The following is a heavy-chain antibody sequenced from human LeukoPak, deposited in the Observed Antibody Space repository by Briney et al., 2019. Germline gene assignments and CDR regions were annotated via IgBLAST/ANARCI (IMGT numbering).Heavy chain of an antibody. J-gene: IGHJ6*02. Sequence: GGSLRLSCAASGFTFSSYWMSWLRQAPGKGLEWVANIKQDGSEKYYVDSVKGRFTISRDNAKNSLYLQMNSLRAEDTAVYYCARLYGDYGENYYYYGMDVWGQGTTVTVSS. CDR1: GFTFSSYW. D-gene: IGHD4-17*01. V-gene: IGHV3-7*01. CDR3: ARLYGDYGENYYYYGMDV. CDR2: IKQDGSEK.